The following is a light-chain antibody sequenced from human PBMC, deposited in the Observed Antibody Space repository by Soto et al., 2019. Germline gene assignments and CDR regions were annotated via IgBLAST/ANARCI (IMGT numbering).Light chain of an antibody. CDR1: QGIRKD. V-gene: IGKV1-17*01. Sequence: DIQMTQSPSSLSASVGDRVTISCRASQGIRKDVGWYQQKPGKAPTRLIYAASSLQSGVPSRFSGSGSGTEFTLTISSLQPEDSATYFCQHYNSYSEAFGQGTKVDIK. CDR2: AAS. CDR3: QHYNSYSEA. J-gene: IGKJ1*01.